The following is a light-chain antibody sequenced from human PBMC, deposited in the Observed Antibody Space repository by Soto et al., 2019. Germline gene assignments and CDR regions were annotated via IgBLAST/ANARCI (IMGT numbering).Light chain of an antibody. J-gene: IGLJ1*01. V-gene: IGLV2-14*01. CDR3: SSYTTGSTR. Sequence: QSALTQPAAVSGAPGQSITISCTGTSSDVGGYNYVSWYQQHPGKAPKLMIYDVSKRPSGVSNRFSGSTSGDTASLTISGLQAEDEADYYCSSYTTGSTRFGNGTKVTVL. CDR1: SSDVGGYNY. CDR2: DVS.